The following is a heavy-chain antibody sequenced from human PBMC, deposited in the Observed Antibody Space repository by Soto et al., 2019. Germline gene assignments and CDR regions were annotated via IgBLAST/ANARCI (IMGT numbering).Heavy chain of an antibody. V-gene: IGHV3-66*01. Sequence: GGSLRLSCAASGFTVSSNYMSWVRQAPGKGLEWVSVIYSGGSTYYADSVKGRFTISRDNSKNTRYLQMNSLRAEDTAVYYCARLSSGWPYFDSWGPGTLVTVAS. CDR2: IYSGGST. J-gene: IGHJ4*02. D-gene: IGHD6-19*01. CDR3: ARLSSGWPYFDS. CDR1: GFTVSSNY.